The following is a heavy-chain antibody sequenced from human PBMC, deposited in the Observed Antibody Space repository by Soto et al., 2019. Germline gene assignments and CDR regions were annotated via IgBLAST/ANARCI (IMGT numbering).Heavy chain of an antibody. V-gene: IGHV1-46*01. CDR2: INPNGGST. Sequence: QVQLVQSGAEVKKPGASVKVSCKASGYTFINYYMHWVRQAPGQGLEWMGIINPNGGSTTYAQKCQGRVTLTRDTSTNTVNMELSSVRSEDTAVYYCAREKWLVRRNDPFDIWGQGTMVTVSS. CDR3: AREKWLVRRNDPFDI. CDR1: GYTFINYY. D-gene: IGHD6-19*01. J-gene: IGHJ3*02.